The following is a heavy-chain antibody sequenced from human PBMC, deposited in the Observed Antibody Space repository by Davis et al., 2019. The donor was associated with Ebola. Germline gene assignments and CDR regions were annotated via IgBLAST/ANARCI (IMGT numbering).Heavy chain of an antibody. D-gene: IGHD3-10*01. Sequence: ASVKVSCKASGYTFTSYYMHWVRQAPGQGLEWMGIINPSGGSTSYAQKFQGRVTITRDTSASTAYMELSSLRSEDTAVYYCARVRYYYGSGMRGYYYGMDVWGQGTTVTVSS. CDR2: INPSGGST. CDR3: ARVRYYYGSGMRGYYYGMDV. V-gene: IGHV1-46*01. J-gene: IGHJ6*02. CDR1: GYTFTSYY.